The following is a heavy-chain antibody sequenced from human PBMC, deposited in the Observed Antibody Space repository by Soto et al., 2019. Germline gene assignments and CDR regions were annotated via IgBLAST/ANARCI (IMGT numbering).Heavy chain of an antibody. CDR2: IYYSGST. CDR3: ARHPDAYYYDKSI. Sequence: QLQLQESGPGLVKPSETLSLTCTVSGGSISSSSYYWGWIRQPPGKGLEWIGSIYYSGSTYYNPSLKSRVTISVDTSKNQFSLKLSSVTAADTAVYYCARHPDAYYYDKSIWGQGTMVTVSS. J-gene: IGHJ3*02. CDR1: GGSISSSSYY. D-gene: IGHD3-22*01. V-gene: IGHV4-39*01.